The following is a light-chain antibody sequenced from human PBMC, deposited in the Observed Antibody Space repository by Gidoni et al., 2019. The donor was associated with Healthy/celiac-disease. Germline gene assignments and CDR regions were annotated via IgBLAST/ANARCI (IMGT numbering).Light chain of an antibody. CDR1: QSVSSSY. CDR3: QQYGSSPVT. Sequence: EIVLTQSPGTLSLSPGERATLSCRASQSVSSSYLAWYQQKPGQAPRLLIYGASSRATGIPDRFSGSGSGTDFTLTISRLEPEDFAVYYCQQYGSSPVTFGGGPKVEI. V-gene: IGKV3-20*01. J-gene: IGKJ4*01. CDR2: GAS.